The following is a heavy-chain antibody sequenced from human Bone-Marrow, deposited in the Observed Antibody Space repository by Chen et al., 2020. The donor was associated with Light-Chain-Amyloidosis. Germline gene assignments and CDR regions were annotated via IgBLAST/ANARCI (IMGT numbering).Heavy chain of an antibody. CDR1: GFTFSRYA. CDR3: ARDYGDFDWYFDL. CDR2: KSYDGYNK. J-gene: IGHJ2*01. D-gene: IGHD4-17*01. V-gene: IGHV3-30-3*01. Sequence: QVQLVESGGGVVQPGRSLRLSCAASGFTFSRYAMHWVRQAPGKGLEWGAVKSYDGYNKYYADSVKGRFTISRDNSRNTLSLQMSSLRAEDTAVYYCARDYGDFDWYFDLWGRGTLVTVSS.